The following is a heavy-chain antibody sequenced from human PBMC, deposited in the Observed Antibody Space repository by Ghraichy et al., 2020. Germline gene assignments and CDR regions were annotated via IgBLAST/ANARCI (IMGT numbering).Heavy chain of an antibody. CDR3: AKDRDVGATGDYYFDY. J-gene: IGHJ4*02. CDR2: ISYDGSNK. Sequence: GGSLRLSCAASGFTFSSYGMHWVRQAPGKGLEWVAVISYDGSNKYYADSVKGRFTISRDNSKNTLYLQMNSLRAEDTAVYYCAKDRDVGATGDYYFDYWGQGTLVTVSS. V-gene: IGHV3-30*18. CDR1: GFTFSSYG. D-gene: IGHD1-26*01.